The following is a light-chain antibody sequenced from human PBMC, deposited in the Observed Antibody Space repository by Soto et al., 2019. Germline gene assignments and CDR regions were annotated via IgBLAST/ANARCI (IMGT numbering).Light chain of an antibody. V-gene: IGLV2-14*01. CDR3: SSHTSGNTRV. Sequence: QSVPTQPASVSGSPGQSIAISCTGTSSDLGAYDYVSWYQQQPDKAPKLIIYEVTKRPSGVSNRFSGSKSGNTASLTISGLQPEDEADYYCSSHTSGNTRVFGTGTKLTVL. CDR1: SSDLGAYDY. CDR2: EVT. J-gene: IGLJ1*01.